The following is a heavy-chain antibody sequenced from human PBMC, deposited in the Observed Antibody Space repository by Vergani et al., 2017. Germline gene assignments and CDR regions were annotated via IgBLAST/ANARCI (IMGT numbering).Heavy chain of an antibody. Sequence: QVQLQESGPGLVKPSQTLYLTCTVSGGPFSTGGQSWTWLRQSAGKGLEWIGRIYTSESTNYNPSLKSRVTMSVDTSKNQFSLKLSSVTAADTAVYYCAREYSSSVGFLAYWGQGTLVTVSS. V-gene: IGHV4-61*02. D-gene: IGHD6-6*01. CDR1: GGPFSTGGQS. CDR2: IYTSEST. CDR3: AREYSSSVGFLAY. J-gene: IGHJ4*02.